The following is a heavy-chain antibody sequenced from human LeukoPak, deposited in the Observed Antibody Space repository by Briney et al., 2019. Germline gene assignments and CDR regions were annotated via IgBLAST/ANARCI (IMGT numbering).Heavy chain of an antibody. CDR3: AKDRDYYGSGSDY. CDR1: GFTFNIYG. D-gene: IGHD3-10*01. V-gene: IGHV3-30*18. J-gene: IGHJ4*02. CDR2: ISYDEMYQ. Sequence: GGSLRLSCAASGFTFNIYGMHWVRQAPRKGLEWVAGISYDEMYQYYADSVKGRFTISRDNSKNTLFLQMNSLRAEDTAIYYCAKDRDYYGSGSDYWGQGTLVTVSS.